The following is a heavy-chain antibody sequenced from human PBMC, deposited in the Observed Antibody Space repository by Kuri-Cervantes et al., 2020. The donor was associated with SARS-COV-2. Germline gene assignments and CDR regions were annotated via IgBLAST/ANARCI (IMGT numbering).Heavy chain of an antibody. CDR3: ARGNGDWGLDY. V-gene: IGHV1-58*02. CDR2: IVVGSGNT. CDR1: GFTFTSYA. D-gene: IGHD7-27*01. Sequence: SVKVSCKASGFTFTSYAMQWVRQARGQRLEWIGWIVVGSGNTNYAQKFQERVTITRDMSTSTAYMELSRLRSDDTAVYYCARGNGDWGLDYWGQGTLVTVSS. J-gene: IGHJ4*02.